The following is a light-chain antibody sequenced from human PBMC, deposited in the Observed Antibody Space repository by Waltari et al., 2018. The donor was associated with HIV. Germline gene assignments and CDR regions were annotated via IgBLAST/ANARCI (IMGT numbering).Light chain of an antibody. J-gene: IGKJ4*01. CDR3: QQYNNWLT. CDR2: GAS. V-gene: IGKV3-15*01. Sequence: EVVMTQSPVTLSVSPGERATLSCRASQTVGSDLAWYQQKPGQSPRLLIYGASNRATGIPARFSGSGSGTEFTLTSGSLQSEDSAVYFWQQYNNWLTFGGGTKVEIK. CDR1: QTVGSD.